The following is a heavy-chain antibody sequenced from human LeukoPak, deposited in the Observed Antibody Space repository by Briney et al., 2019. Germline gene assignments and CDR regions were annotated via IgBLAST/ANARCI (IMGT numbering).Heavy chain of an antibody. V-gene: IGHV3-30*18. CDR1: GFTFSSYG. CDR2: ISYDGSNE. D-gene: IGHD2-2*01. J-gene: IGHJ6*04. CDR3: AKDLDEVVPAAPTYYYYGMDV. Sequence: PGRSLRLSCAASGFTFSSYGMHWVRQAPGKGLEWVAVISYDGSNEYYADSVKGRFTISRDNSKNTLYLQMNSLRAEDTAVYYCAKDLDEVVPAAPTYYYYGMDVWGKGTTVTVSS.